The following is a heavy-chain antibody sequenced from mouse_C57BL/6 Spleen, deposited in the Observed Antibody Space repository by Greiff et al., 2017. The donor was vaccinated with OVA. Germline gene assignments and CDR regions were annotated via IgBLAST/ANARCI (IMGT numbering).Heavy chain of an antibody. D-gene: IGHD2-3*01. CDR1: GYTFTSYG. J-gene: IGHJ4*01. CDR2: IYPRSGNT. Sequence: QVQLKESGAELARPGASVKLSCKASGYTFTSYGISWVKQRTGQGLEWIGEIYPRSGNTYYNEKFKGKATLTADKSSSTAYMELRSLTSEDSAVYFCARGEGLLPSYAMDYWGQGTSVTVSS. CDR3: ARGEGLLPSYAMDY. V-gene: IGHV1-81*01.